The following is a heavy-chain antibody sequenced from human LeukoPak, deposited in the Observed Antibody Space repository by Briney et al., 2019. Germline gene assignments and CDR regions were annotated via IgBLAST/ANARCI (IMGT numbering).Heavy chain of an antibody. D-gene: IGHD3-10*01. CDR1: GFTFSRYW. J-gene: IGHJ3*02. CDR3: ARDEGYGSGSFDI. V-gene: IGHV3-7*03. Sequence: GGSLRLSCAVSGFTFSRYWMTWVRQAPGKGPEWVANIKEDGSEEYHVDSVKGRFTISRDNTKSSLFLQMNSLRGDDTAVYYCARDEGYGSGSFDIWGQGRMVTVSS. CDR2: IKEDGSEE.